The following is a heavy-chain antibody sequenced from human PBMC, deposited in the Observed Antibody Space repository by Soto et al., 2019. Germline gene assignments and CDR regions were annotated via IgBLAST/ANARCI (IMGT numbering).Heavy chain of an antibody. D-gene: IGHD3-10*01. V-gene: IGHV3-23*01. CDR3: ASSPRVEYYFDY. CDR2: ISGSGGST. CDR1: GFTFSNYA. Sequence: PGGSLRLSCVASGFTFSNYAVTWFRQAPGKGLEWVSTISGSGGSTYYADSVKGRFTVSRDNSKNTLYLQMNSLRAEDTAVYYCASSPRVEYYFDYWGQGTLVTVSS. J-gene: IGHJ4*02.